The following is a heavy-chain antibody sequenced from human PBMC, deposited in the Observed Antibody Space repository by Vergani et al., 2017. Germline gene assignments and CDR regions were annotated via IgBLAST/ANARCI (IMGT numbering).Heavy chain of an antibody. CDR2: INPSSRTF. D-gene: IGHD1-26*01. CDR3: ARGGGIVGAMLQV. Sequence: EVQLVESGGGLAKPGGSLRLSCEASGFTFSSYSMNWVRQAPGKGLEWISYINPSSRTFYYADSVKGRLTISRDNAKNSLFLQMDSLRAEDTAVYYCARGGGIVGAMLQVWGPGTLVTVSS. CDR1: GFTFSSYS. V-gene: IGHV3-21*05. J-gene: IGHJ4*02.